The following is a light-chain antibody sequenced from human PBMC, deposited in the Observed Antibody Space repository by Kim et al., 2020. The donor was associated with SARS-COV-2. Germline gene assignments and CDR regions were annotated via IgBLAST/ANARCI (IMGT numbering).Light chain of an antibody. CDR3: TSRDRSRYHVI. J-gene: IGLJ2*01. CDR1: SLRSQF. CDR2: GRN. V-gene: IGLV3-19*01. Sequence: SSELTQDPAVSVALGQTVTMTCQGDSLRSQFANWYQQSPGQSPVLVLPGRNSRPSGIPDRFSGSRSGDTASLTITGAQAEDEADYSCTSRDRSRYHVIFG.